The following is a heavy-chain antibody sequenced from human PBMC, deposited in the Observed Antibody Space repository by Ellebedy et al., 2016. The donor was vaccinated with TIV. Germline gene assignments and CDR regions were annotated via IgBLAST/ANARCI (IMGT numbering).Heavy chain of an antibody. CDR1: GGSFSGYS. V-gene: IGHV4-34*01. D-gene: IGHD3-9*01. CDR2: INHSGST. J-gene: IGHJ4*02. CDR3: ARGKRYFNPPFDY. Sequence: MPSETLSLTCAVYGGSFSGYSWSWIRQLPGKGLEWIGEINHSGSTNYNPSLNRRVTVPVDTSKDQFSLKLSSVTAADTAVYYRARGKRYFNPPFDYWGQGTLVTVSS.